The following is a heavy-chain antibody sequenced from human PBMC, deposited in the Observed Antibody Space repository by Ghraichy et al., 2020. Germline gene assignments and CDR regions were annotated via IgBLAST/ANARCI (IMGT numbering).Heavy chain of an antibody. CDR3: ARGRKRTRYSGPETYQKQSNYYGLDV. CDR2: INHSGAT. D-gene: IGHD5-12*01. CDR1: GGFFSGYN. V-gene: IGHV4-34*01. J-gene: IGHJ6*02. Sequence: SETLSLTCAVFGGFFSGYNWNWIRQTPGKGLEWIGEINHSGATKYNPSLKSRVTISIDTSKHQFSLRLTSVTAADTAVYDCARGRKRTRYSGPETYQKQSNYYGLDVWGQGTTVTVSS.